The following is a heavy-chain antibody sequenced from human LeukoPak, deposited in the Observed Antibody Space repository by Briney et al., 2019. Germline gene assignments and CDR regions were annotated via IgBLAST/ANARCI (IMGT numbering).Heavy chain of an antibody. CDR1: GGSFSGYY. CDR3: ASYDYGDYWRAFDI. Sequence: SETLSLTSAVYGGSFSGYYWSWIRQPPGKGLEGSGEINHGGSTNYNPSLKSRVTISVDTSKNQFSLKLSSVTAADTAVYYCASYDYGDYWRAFDIWGQGTMVTVYS. D-gene: IGHD4-17*01. V-gene: IGHV4-34*01. CDR2: INHGGST. J-gene: IGHJ3*02.